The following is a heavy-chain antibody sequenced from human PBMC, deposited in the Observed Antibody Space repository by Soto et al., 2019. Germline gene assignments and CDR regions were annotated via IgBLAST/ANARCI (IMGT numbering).Heavy chain of an antibody. D-gene: IGHD3-16*01. Sequence: SETLSLTCTVSGGSTSSYYWSWIRQPPGKGLEWIGYIYYSGSTNYNPSLKSRVTISVDTSKNQFSLKLSSVTAADTAVYYCARVFGYSMDVWGKGTTVTVSS. V-gene: IGHV4-59*01. CDR2: IYYSGST. J-gene: IGHJ6*03. CDR3: ARVFGYSMDV. CDR1: GGSTSSYY.